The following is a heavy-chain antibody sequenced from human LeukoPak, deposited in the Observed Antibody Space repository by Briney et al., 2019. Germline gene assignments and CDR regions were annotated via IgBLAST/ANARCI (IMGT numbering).Heavy chain of an antibody. J-gene: IGHJ6*03. Sequence: GASVKVSCKASGYTFTDYYMHWVRQAPGQGLEWMGGIIPIFGTANYAQKFQGRVTITTDESTSTAYMELSSLRSEDTAVYYCARGSFGVAYYYYMDVWGKGTTVTVSS. CDR1: GYTFTDYY. CDR2: IIPIFGTA. V-gene: IGHV1-69*05. CDR3: ARGSFGVAYYYYMDV. D-gene: IGHD3-3*01.